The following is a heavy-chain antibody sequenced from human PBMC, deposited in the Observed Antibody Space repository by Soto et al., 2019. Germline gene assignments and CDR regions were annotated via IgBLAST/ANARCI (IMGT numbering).Heavy chain of an antibody. D-gene: IGHD1-26*01. V-gene: IGHV3-30*18. CDR3: AKDLAESIVGPGGFHY. J-gene: IGHJ4*02. Sequence: QVQLVESGGGVVQPGGSLRLSCAASGFTFSSYGMHWVRQAPGKGLEWVAVILHDGSKTDYADSVKGRFTISRDNSKNTLYLQMNSLRAEDTALYYCAKDLAESIVGPGGFHYWGQGTLVTVSS. CDR1: GFTFSSYG. CDR2: ILHDGSKT.